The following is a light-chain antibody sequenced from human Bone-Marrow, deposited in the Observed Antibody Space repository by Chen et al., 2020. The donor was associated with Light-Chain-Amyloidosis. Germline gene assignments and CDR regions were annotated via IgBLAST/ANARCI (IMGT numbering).Light chain of an antibody. CDR1: ALPTKY. Sequence: SYELTQPPSVSVSPGQTARITCSGDALPTKYAYWYQQKPGQAPVLVIHRDTERPSGISERFSGAISGTTATLTISGVQAEDEADYHGQAADSSGTYEVIFGGGTKLTVL. CDR2: RDT. CDR3: QAADSSGTYEVI. J-gene: IGLJ2*01. V-gene: IGLV3-25*03.